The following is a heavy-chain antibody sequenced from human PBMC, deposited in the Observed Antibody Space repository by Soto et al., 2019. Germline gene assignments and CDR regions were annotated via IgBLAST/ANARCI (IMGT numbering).Heavy chain of an antibody. CDR1: GFTFSNYA. J-gene: IGHJ3*02. D-gene: IGHD6-19*01. CDR2: IWYDGSNK. CDR3: ARGAYSSVWYGPFDI. V-gene: IGHV3-33*01. Sequence: GGSLRLSCVASGFTFSNYAMHWVRQAPGKGLEWVAVIWYDGSNKYSADSVKGRFTISRDNSKNAVYLLMDSLRAEDTAVYFCARGAYSSVWYGPFDIWGQGTMVTVSS.